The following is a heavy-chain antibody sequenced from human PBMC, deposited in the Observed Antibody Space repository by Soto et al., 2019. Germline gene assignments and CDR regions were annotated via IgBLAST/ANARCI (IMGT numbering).Heavy chain of an antibody. V-gene: IGHV3-30-3*02. CDR2: ISYDGNRI. CDR1: GFTFSSYS. J-gene: IGHJ5*02. CDR3: ARGLVVTAKGWFDL. Sequence: QVQLVESGGGVVQRGGSLRLSCAASGFTFSSYSMNWVRQSPGKGLEWVAVISYDGNRIYYADSVKGRFTISRDNAKNTMFLQMSGLRPEDTAVYYFARGLVVTAKGWFDLWGQGTQVTVSS. D-gene: IGHD2-21*02.